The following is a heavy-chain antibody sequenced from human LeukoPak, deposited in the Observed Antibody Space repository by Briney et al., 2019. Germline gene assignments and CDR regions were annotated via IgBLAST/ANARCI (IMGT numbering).Heavy chain of an antibody. V-gene: IGHV4-59*08. Sequence: PSETLSLTCTVSGGSISSYYWSWIRKPPGKGLEWIGYIYYSGSGSTNYNPSLKSRVTISVDTSKNQFSLKLSSVTAADTAVYYCARRGGHGGSFDYWGQGTLVTVSS. CDR3: ARRGGHGGSFDY. CDR1: GGSISSYY. D-gene: IGHD4-23*01. CDR2: IYYSGSGST. J-gene: IGHJ4*02.